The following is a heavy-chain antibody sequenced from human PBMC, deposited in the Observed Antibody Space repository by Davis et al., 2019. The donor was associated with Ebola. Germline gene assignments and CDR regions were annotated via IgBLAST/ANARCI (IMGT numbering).Heavy chain of an antibody. D-gene: IGHD1-26*01. Sequence: GESLKISCAASGFTFSSYAMSWVRQAPGKGLEWVSVISGSGGSTYYADSVKGRFTISRDNAKNSLYLQMNSLRDEDTAVYYCARAYSGSYYDPTVCDYWGQGTLVTVSS. CDR1: GFTFSSYA. CDR3: ARAYSGSYYDPTVCDY. V-gene: IGHV3-23*01. CDR2: ISGSGGST. J-gene: IGHJ4*02.